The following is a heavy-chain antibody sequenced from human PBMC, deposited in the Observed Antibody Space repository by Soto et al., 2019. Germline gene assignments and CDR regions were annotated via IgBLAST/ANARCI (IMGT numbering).Heavy chain of an antibody. V-gene: IGHV1-69*06. CDR2: IIPIFGTA. Sequence: QVQLVQSGAEVKKPGSSVKVSCKASGGTFSSYAISWVRQAPGQGLEWMGGIIPIFGTANYAQKFQGRVTIPADKSTSKAYMELGSVRSEDRAVYSCARGGGHYDFWSPMDVWGQGTTVTVSS. CDR1: GGTFSSYA. D-gene: IGHD3-3*01. J-gene: IGHJ6*02. CDR3: ARGGGHYDFWSPMDV.